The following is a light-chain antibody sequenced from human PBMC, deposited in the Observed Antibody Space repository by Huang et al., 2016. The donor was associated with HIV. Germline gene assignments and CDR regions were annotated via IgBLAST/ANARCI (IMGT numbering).Light chain of an antibody. CDR2: WAS. V-gene: IGKV4-1*01. CDR1: QIILHTSKNKNF. CDR3: QQYFSTPRT. J-gene: IGKJ1*01. Sequence: DIVMTQSPDSLTVSLGERATINCKSTQIILHTSKNKNFLSWFQQKPGQPPKLLMHWASTRESGVPDRCSGSGSGTDFTLTINGLQAEDVAVYYCQQYFSTPRTFGQGTRVEIK.